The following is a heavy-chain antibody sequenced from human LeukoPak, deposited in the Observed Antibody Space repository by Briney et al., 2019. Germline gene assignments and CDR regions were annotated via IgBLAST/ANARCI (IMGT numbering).Heavy chain of an antibody. V-gene: IGHV5-51*01. CDR1: GYSFATYW. J-gene: IGHJ5*02. D-gene: IGHD6-19*01. Sequence: GESLKIPCKGSGYSFATYWIGWVRQMPGKGLEWMGIIYPGDSETRYSPSFQGRVTISADKSISTAYLQWSSLKASDTAMYYCARLHGSGWYQSLDPWGQGTLVTVSS. CDR2: IYPGDSET. CDR3: ARLHGSGWYQSLDP.